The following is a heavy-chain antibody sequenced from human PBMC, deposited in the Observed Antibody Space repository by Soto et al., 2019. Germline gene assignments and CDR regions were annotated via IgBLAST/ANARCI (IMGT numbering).Heavy chain of an antibody. Sequence: QVQLVQSGAELKKPGASVRVSCTGSGYSFTSFDVHWVRPAPGQGLVWMGWLNPTSGDTAYAQNCQGRATMTRDTSMRTAYMELSSLKAEDTAVYYCTRVYSKVNLRGPWDSWGQGTLIAVSS. CDR1: GYSFTSFD. CDR2: LNPTSGDT. V-gene: IGHV1-8*01. D-gene: IGHD4-17*01. CDR3: TRVYSKVNLRGPWDS. J-gene: IGHJ4*02.